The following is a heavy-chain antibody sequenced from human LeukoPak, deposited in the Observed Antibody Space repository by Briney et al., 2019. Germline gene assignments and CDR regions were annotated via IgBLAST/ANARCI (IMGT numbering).Heavy chain of an antibody. J-gene: IGHJ4*02. CDR3: ARVNSRLAYFDY. D-gene: IGHD6-25*01. CDR2: IYHSGNT. CDR1: GYSISSGYY. Sequence: MTSETLSLTCTVSGYSISSGYYWGWIRQPPGKGLEWIGSIYHSGNTYYNPSLKSRLTISLDTSKNQFSLKLRSVTAADTAVYYCARVNSRLAYFDYWGQGTLVTVSS. V-gene: IGHV4-38-2*02.